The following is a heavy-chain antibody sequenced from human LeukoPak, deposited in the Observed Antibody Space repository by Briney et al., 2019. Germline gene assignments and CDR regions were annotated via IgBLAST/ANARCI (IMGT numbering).Heavy chain of an antibody. V-gene: IGHV3-23*01. CDR3: AKDHGFFGSGWNPLFVY. Sequence: GGSLRLSFPPLEFTFATFPIAWSRKAPGKGLDWVSTVSVGGSGTYYADSVKGRFTISRDNSGNTLYLQMNSLRAEDTAVYYCAKDHGFFGSGWNPLFVYWGQGTLVTVSS. D-gene: IGHD6-19*01. J-gene: IGHJ4*02. CDR1: EFTFATFP. CDR2: VSVGGSGT.